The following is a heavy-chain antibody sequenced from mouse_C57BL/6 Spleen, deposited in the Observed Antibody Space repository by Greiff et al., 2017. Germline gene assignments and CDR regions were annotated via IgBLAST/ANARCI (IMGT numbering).Heavy chain of an antibody. CDR1: GYTFTSYW. J-gene: IGHJ2*01. CDR3: ARGTAGNDFGC. CDR2: IDPSDSET. D-gene: IGHD3-3*01. Sequence: QVQLQQPGAELVRPGSSVKLSCKASGYTFTSYWMHWVKQRPIQGLEWIGNIDPSDSETHYNQKFKDKATLTVDKSSSTAYMQLSSLTSEDSAVYYCARGTAGNDFGCWGKGATLTVAS. V-gene: IGHV1-52*01.